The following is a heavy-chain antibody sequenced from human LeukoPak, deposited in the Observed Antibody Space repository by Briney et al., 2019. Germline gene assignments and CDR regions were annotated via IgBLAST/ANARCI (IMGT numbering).Heavy chain of an antibody. D-gene: IGHD2-15*01. J-gene: IGHJ4*02. V-gene: IGHV3-64D*06. Sequence: GGSLRLSCSASGFTFNTYAMHWVRQAPGRGLEYVSAISTDGGGTYYADSVKGRFTISRDNSKNTLYLQMSSLRAEDTAVYYCVKYHNSCYSVWGQGTLVTVSS. CDR2: ISTDGGGT. CDR3: VKYHNSCYSV. CDR1: GFTFNTYA.